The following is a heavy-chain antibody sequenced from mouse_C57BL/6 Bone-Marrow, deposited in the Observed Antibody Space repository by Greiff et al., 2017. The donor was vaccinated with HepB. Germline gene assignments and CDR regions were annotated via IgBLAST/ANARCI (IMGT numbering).Heavy chain of an antibody. CDR1: GYTFTSYW. CDR2: IHPNSGST. D-gene: IGHD1-1*01. V-gene: IGHV1-64*01. Sequence: QVQLQQPGAELVKPGASVKLSCKASGYTFTSYWMHWVKQRPGQGLEWIGMIHPNSGSTNYNEKFKSKATLTVDKSSSTAYMKLSSLTSEDSAVYYCARKDYGSSSFFDYWGPGTTLTVSS. J-gene: IGHJ2*01. CDR3: ARKDYGSSSFFDY.